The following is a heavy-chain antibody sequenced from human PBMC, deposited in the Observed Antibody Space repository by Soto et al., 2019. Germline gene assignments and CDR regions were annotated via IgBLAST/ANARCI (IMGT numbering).Heavy chain of an antibody. Sequence: QAQLVESGGDLVKPGGSLRLSCAASGFTFSDYYMTWIRQAPGKGLEWISYISNSGTYTNYADSVKGRFTISRDNAKNALYLRMTGLRAEDTAVYYCVRGRGGDWGQGTLVTVSS. J-gene: IGHJ4*02. CDR1: GFTFSDYY. CDR2: ISNSGTYT. CDR3: VRGRGGD. V-gene: IGHV3-11*06. D-gene: IGHD3-10*01.